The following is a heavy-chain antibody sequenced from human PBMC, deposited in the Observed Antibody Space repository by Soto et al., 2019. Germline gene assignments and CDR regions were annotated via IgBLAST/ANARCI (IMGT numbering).Heavy chain of an antibody. J-gene: IGHJ4*02. Sequence: VQLVQSGAEVKTPGSSLKVSCTVSGSRFSNYVISWVRQAPGHGLEGWGRVIPIFNSTQYAQTFQGRDTITADKSKNTASLELSSRRSDDTAVYYCAREGRGKKAGYNGLVSLGYWGQGTLVTVSS. CDR3: AREGRGKKAGYNGLVSLGY. D-gene: IGHD2-2*02. V-gene: IGHV1-69*06. CDR2: VIPIFNST. CDR1: GSRFSNYV.